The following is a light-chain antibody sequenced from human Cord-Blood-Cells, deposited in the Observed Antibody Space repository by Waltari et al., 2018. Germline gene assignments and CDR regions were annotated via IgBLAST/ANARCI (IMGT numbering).Light chain of an antibody. V-gene: IGLV2-14*03. J-gene: IGLJ3*02. CDR2: DVS. CDR3: SSYTSSSTRV. CDR1: TSDVGGYNY. Sequence: QSALTQPASVSGSPGQSITLSCTGTTSDVGGYNYVSWYQQHPGKAPKLMIYDVSNRPSGVSNRFSGSKSVNTASLTISGLQAEDEADYYCSSYTSSSTRVFGGGTKLTVL.